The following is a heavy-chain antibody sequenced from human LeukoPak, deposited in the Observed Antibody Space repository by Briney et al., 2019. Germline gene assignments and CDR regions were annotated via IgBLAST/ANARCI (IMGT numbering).Heavy chain of an antibody. CDR3: ASAGRGYSGYAFT. V-gene: IGHV4-59*01. Sequence: SETLSLTCTVSGGSISSYYWSWIRQPPGKGLEWIGYIYYSGGTNYNPSLKSRVTISVDTSKNQFSLKQSSVTAADTAVYYCASAGRGYSGYAFTWGQGTLVTVSS. D-gene: IGHD5-12*01. CDR1: GGSISSYY. J-gene: IGHJ5*02. CDR2: IYYSGGT.